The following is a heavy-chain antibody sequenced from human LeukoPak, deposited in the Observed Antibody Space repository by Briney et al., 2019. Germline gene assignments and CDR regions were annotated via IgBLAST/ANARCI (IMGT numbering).Heavy chain of an antibody. D-gene: IGHD2-2*01. V-gene: IGHV3-23*01. CDR2: ISGSGGST. CDR3: AKDLGYCSSTSCNYFDY. Sequence: QPGGSLRLSCAASGFTFSSYGMSWVRQAPGKGLEWVSIISGSGGSTYYADSVKGRFTISRDNSKNTLYLQMNSLRAEDTAVYYCAKDLGYCSSTSCNYFDYWGQGTLVTVSS. CDR1: GFTFSSYG. J-gene: IGHJ4*02.